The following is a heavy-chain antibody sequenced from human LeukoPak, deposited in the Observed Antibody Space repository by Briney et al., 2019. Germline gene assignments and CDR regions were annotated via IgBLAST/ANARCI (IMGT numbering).Heavy chain of an antibody. CDR2: INTDGTVT. D-gene: IGHD6-19*01. J-gene: IGHJ4*02. V-gene: IGHV3-74*01. CDR3: ATKQWLAPPPDS. Sequence: GGSLRLSCSASGFTFSKYWMLWARQAPGKGLESVSRINTDGTVTTYADSVKGRFTVSRDNADNTMFLQMNSVRDEDTAVYYCATKQWLAPPPDSWGQGTPVTVSS. CDR1: GFTFSKYW.